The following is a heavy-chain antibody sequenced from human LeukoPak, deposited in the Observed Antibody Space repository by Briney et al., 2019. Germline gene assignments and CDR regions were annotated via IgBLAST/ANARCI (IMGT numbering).Heavy chain of an antibody. CDR2: IYISGRT. CDR1: GDSISTYY. Sequence: SETLSLTCTVSGDSISTYYWSWIRQPAGKGPEWIGRIYISGRTNYNPSLESRVILSLDTSKNHFPLKLRSVTAADTAVYYCAKGPYTNFFDSWGHGTLVTVSS. D-gene: IGHD4-11*01. J-gene: IGHJ4*01. CDR3: AKGPYTNFFDS. V-gene: IGHV4-4*07.